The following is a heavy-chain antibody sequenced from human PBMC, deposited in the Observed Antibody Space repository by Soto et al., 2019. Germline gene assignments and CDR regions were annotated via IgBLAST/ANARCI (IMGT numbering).Heavy chain of an antibody. D-gene: IGHD3-10*01. CDR3: AREKKDYGSGGLYYFDY. J-gene: IGHJ4*02. V-gene: IGHV4-31*03. CDR2: IYYSGST. Sequence: QVPLQESGPGLVKPSQTLSLTCTVSGGSISSGGYYWSWIRQHPGKGLEWIGYIYYSGSTYYNPSLKSRVTISVDTSKNQFSLKLSSVTAADTAVYYCAREKKDYGSGGLYYFDYWGQGTLVTVSS. CDR1: GGSISSGGYY.